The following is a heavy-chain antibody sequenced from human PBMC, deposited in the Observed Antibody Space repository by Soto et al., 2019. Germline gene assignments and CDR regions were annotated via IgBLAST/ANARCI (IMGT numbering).Heavy chain of an antibody. CDR1: GGTFSSYT. J-gene: IGHJ4*02. Sequence: QVQLVQSGAEVKKPGSSVKVSCKASGGTFSSYTISWVRQAPGQGLEWMGRIIPILGIANYAQKFQGRVTITADKSTSTAYMELSSLRSEDKAVYYCETRRGDGYNDYWGQGTLVTVSS. CDR2: IIPILGIA. V-gene: IGHV1-69*02. CDR3: ETRRGDGYNDY. D-gene: IGHD3-10*01.